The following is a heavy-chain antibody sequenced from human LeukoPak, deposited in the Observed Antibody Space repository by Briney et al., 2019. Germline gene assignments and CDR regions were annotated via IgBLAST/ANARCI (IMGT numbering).Heavy chain of an antibody. Sequence: GGSLRLSCAASGSTFSSYAMSWVRQAPGKGLEWVSAISGSGGSTYNADSVKGRFTISRDNSKNTLYLQMNSLRAEDTAVYYCAKHVLRFLEWLPIDAFDIWGQGTMVTVSS. CDR2: ISGSGGST. V-gene: IGHV3-23*01. CDR3: AKHVLRFLEWLPIDAFDI. J-gene: IGHJ3*02. D-gene: IGHD3-3*01. CDR1: GSTFSSYA.